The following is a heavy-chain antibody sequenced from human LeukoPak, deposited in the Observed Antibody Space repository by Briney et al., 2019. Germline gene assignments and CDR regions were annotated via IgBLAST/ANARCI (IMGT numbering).Heavy chain of an antibody. D-gene: IGHD6-13*01. CDR3: ALYRSSRDYYYYYMDV. J-gene: IGHJ6*03. V-gene: IGHV4-59*02. Sequence: SETLSLTCTVSGGSVSSYYWSWIRQPPGKGLEWIGYIYYSGSTNYNPSLQSRVTISVDTSKNQFSLRLRSVTAADTAVYYCALYRSSRDYYYYYMDVWGKGTTVTVSS. CDR1: GGSVSSYY. CDR2: IYYSGST.